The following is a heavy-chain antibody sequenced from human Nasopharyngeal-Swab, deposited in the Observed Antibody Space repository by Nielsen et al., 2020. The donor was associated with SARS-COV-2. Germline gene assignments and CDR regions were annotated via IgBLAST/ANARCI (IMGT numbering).Heavy chain of an antibody. V-gene: IGHV3-7*01. CDR1: GFTFSPYW. J-gene: IGHJ4*02. Sequence: GGSLRLSCAASGFTFSPYWMTWVRQAPGKGLEWVANVKQDGTEKYFVDSVKGRFTISRDNAKNSLYLHMNSLRAEDTAVYYCARDEILDYWGQVTLVTVSS. CDR2: VKQDGTEK. CDR3: ARDEILDY. D-gene: IGHD2/OR15-2a*01.